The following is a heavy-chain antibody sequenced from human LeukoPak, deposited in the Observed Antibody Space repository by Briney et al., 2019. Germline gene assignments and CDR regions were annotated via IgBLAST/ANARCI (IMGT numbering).Heavy chain of an antibody. J-gene: IGHJ3*02. Sequence: ASVKVSCKASGYTFTSYDINWVRQATGQGLEWMGWMNPNSGNTGYAQKFQGRVTITRNTSISTTYMELSNLRSEDTAVYYCASSNADYRTEGAFDIWGQGTMVTVSS. CDR2: MNPNSGNT. V-gene: IGHV1-8*03. CDR3: ASSNADYRTEGAFDI. D-gene: IGHD4-11*01. CDR1: GYTFTSYD.